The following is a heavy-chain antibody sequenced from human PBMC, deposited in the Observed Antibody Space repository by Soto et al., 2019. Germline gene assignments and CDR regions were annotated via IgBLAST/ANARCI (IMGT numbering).Heavy chain of an antibody. CDR3: ARHYSSGSRNWFDP. D-gene: IGHD6-19*01. J-gene: IGHJ5*02. Sequence: QLQLQASGPALVKPSETLSLTCSVSGGSINSSSYFWGWVRQPPGKGLEWIGSIYYSGSTYYNPSLRSRVTMSVDTSKNQFSLKLRSVTAADTAVFYCARHYSSGSRNWFDPWGQGTLVTVSS. CDR1: GGSINSSSYF. V-gene: IGHV4-39*01. CDR2: IYYSGST.